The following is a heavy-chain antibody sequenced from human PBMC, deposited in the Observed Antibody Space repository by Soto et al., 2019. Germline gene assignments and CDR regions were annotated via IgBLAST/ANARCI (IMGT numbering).Heavy chain of an antibody. CDR2: INHSGST. V-gene: IGHV4-34*01. D-gene: IGHD6-6*01. CDR1: GGSFSGYY. J-gene: IGHJ6*03. Sequence: SETLSLTCAVYGGSFSGYYWSWIRQPPGKGLEWIGEINHSGSTNYNPSLKSRVTISVDTSKNQFSLKLSSVTAADTAVYYCARLNRSIAARPFYYYYYMDVWGKGTTVTVSS. CDR3: ARLNRSIAARPFYYYYYMDV.